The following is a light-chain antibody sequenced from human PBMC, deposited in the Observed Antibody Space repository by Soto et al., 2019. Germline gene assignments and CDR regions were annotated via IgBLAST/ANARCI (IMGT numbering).Light chain of an antibody. Sequence: QSALTQPASVSGSPGQSITISCTGTSSNVGSYKLVSWYQQHPGKAPKLMIFEVNKRPSGVSNRFSGSKSGTTASLTISGLKVDDEADYYCCSSGGSPTYVFGTGTKLTVL. V-gene: IGLV2-23*02. CDR1: SSNVGSYKL. J-gene: IGLJ1*01. CDR3: CSSGGSPTYV. CDR2: EVN.